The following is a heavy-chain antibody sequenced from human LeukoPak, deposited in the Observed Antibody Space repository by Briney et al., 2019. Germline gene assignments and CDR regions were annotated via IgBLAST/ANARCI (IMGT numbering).Heavy chain of an antibody. J-gene: IGHJ4*02. D-gene: IGHD3-10*01. CDR1: GYSFTSYW. Sequence: GESLKISCKGSGYSFTSYWIGWMRQMPGKGLEWMGIIYPGDSDTRYSPSFQGQVTISADKSISTAYLQWSSLKASDTAMYYCARGPLLWFGELAYYFDYWGQGTLVTVSS. CDR3: ARGPLLWFGELAYYFDY. V-gene: IGHV5-51*01. CDR2: IYPGDSDT.